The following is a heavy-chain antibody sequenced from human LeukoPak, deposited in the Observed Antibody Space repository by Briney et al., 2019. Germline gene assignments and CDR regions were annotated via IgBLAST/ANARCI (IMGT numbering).Heavy chain of an antibody. CDR1: GFTFSSYW. V-gene: IGHV3-74*01. CDR3: ARSLED. D-gene: IGHD5-24*01. Sequence: GGSLRLSCAASGFTFSSYWMHWVRQAPGKGLVWVSRISTDGSSTGDADSVKGRFTISRDNAKNTLYLQMNSLRAEDTAVYYCARSLEDWGQGTLVTVS. CDR2: ISTDGSST. J-gene: IGHJ4*02.